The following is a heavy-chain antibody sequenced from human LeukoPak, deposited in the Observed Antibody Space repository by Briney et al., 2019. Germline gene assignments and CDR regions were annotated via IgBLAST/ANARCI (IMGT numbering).Heavy chain of an antibody. CDR1: GYSISSGYY. V-gene: IGHV4-38-2*02. Sequence: PSETLSLTCTVSGYSISSGYYWSWIRQPPGKGLEWIGEINHSGSTNYNPSLKSRVTISVDTSKNQFSLKLSSVTAADTAVYYCARRRGAYYYDSSGYYRPTTFLNWFDPWGQGTLVTVSS. J-gene: IGHJ5*02. D-gene: IGHD3-22*01. CDR3: ARRRGAYYYDSSGYYRPTTFLNWFDP. CDR2: INHSGST.